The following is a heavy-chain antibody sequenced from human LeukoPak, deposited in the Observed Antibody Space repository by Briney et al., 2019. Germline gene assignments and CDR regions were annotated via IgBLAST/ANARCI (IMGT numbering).Heavy chain of an antibody. CDR2: INHSGST. V-gene: IGHV4-34*01. J-gene: IGHJ4*02. CDR3: ARGGVVVVTAIGY. CDR1: GGSFSGYY. D-gene: IGHD2-21*02. Sequence: SETLSLTCAVYGGSFSGYYGSWIRQPPGKGLEWIGEINHSGSTNYNPSLKSRVTISVDTSKNQFSLKLSSVTAADTAVYYCARGGVVVVTAIGYWGQGTLVTVSS.